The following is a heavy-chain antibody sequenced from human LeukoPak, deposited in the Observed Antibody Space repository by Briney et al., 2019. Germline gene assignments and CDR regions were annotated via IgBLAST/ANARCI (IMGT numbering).Heavy chain of an antibody. D-gene: IGHD3-3*01. J-gene: IGHJ4*02. Sequence: SETLSLTCAVYSGSFSGYYWSWIRQPPGKGLEWIGEIDHSGSTNYNPSLKSRVTISVDTSKNQFSLKLSSVTAADTAVYYCARFTQKTIFGVVIPHNFDYWGQGTLVTVSS. CDR3: ARFTQKTIFGVVIPHNFDY. V-gene: IGHV4-34*01. CDR1: SGSFSGYY. CDR2: IDHSGST.